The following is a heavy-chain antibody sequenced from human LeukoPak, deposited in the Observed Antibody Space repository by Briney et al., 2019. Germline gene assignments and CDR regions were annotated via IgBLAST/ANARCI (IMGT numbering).Heavy chain of an antibody. V-gene: IGHV4-39*07. CDR1: GGSISSSSYY. CDR2: IYHSGST. D-gene: IGHD4-17*01. CDR3: ARQATVKAFDI. J-gene: IGHJ3*02. Sequence: SETLSLTCTVSGGSISSSSYYWGWVRQPPGKGLEWIGYIYHSGSTYYNPSLKSRVTISVDRSKNQFSLKLSSVTAADTAVYYCARQATVKAFDIWGQGTMVTVSS.